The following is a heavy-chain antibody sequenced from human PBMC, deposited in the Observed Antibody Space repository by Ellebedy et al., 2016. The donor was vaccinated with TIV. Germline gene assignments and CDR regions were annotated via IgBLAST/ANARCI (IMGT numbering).Heavy chain of an antibody. CDR2: IPYAGTIK. CDR1: GFVFSSFA. J-gene: IGHJ4*02. V-gene: IGHV3-30*04. CDR3: ARDYWDLFDY. D-gene: IGHD2-8*02. Sequence: GESPKISCAASGFVFSSFAMHWVRQAPGKGLEWVAIIPYAGTIKYAESVKGRFTISRDDSKDTVYLHMDSLTTEDTAIYYCARDYWDLFDYWGQGTLVTVSS.